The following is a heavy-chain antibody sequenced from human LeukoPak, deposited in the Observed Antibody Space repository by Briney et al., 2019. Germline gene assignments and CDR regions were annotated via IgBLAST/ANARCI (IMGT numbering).Heavy chain of an antibody. CDR3: AREKYCTPTDCLHGRFYFEY. Sequence: GGSLRLSCATSGFPFSTYSMHWVRQDPGKGLEWVAVLSSDGSNENYADSVKGRFTVSRDNSKGTLSLQMNTLRHEDTAVYYCAREKYCTPTDCLHGRFYFEYWGQGALVTVSS. D-gene: IGHD2-8*01. J-gene: IGHJ4*02. CDR2: LSSDGSNE. V-gene: IGHV3-30*04. CDR1: GFPFSTYS.